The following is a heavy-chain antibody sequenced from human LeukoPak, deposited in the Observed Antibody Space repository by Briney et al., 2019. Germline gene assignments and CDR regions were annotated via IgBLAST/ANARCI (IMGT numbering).Heavy chain of an antibody. CDR1: GFTFSSYS. CDR2: ISSSSSYI. D-gene: IGHD6-13*01. V-gene: IGHV3-21*01. CDR3: ARDPGIAAAPYYFDY. J-gene: IGHJ4*02. Sequence: GGSLRLSCAASGFTFSSYSMNWVRQAPGKGLAWVSSISSSSSYIYYADSVKGRFTISRDNAKNSLYLQMNSLRAEDTAVYYCARDPGIAAAPYYFDYWGQGTLVTVSS.